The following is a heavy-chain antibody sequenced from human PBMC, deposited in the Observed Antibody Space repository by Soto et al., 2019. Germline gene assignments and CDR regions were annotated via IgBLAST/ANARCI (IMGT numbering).Heavy chain of an antibody. V-gene: IGHV1-2*04. Sequence: ASVKVSCKASGYTFTGYYMHWVRQAPGQGLGWMGWINPNSGGTNYAQKFQGWVTMTRDTSISTAYMELSRLRSDDTAVYYCARTRIYCSSTSCRDYYYYGMDVWGQGTTVTVSS. CDR2: INPNSGGT. CDR3: ARTRIYCSSTSCRDYYYYGMDV. CDR1: GYTFTGYY. J-gene: IGHJ6*02. D-gene: IGHD2-2*01.